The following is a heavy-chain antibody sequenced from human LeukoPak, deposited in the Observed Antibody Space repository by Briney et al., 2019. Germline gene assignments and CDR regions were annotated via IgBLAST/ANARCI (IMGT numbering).Heavy chain of an antibody. CDR1: GFTFSSCS. Sequence: GVSLRLSCAASGFTFSSCSMNWVRQAPGKGLEWVSSISSSSSYIYYGDSVKGRFTISRDNAKNSLYLQMNSLRAEDTAVYYCASEGAARRNWFDPWGQGTLVTVSS. CDR2: ISSSSSYI. V-gene: IGHV3-21*01. J-gene: IGHJ5*02. D-gene: IGHD6-6*01. CDR3: ASEGAARRNWFDP.